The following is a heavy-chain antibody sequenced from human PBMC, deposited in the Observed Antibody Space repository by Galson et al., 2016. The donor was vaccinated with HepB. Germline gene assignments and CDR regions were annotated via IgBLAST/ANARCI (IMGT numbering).Heavy chain of an antibody. V-gene: IGHV3-33*01. CDR3: ARGVENCTDEVGFDH. CDR2: ISYDGNNQ. D-gene: IGHD1-1*01. J-gene: IGHJ4*02. CDR1: GFTFSSFG. Sequence: SLRLSCAASGFTFSSFGMHWVRQAPGKGLEWVGIISYDGNNQNYADSMKGRFTISRDNSKNTLYLEMNSLRAEDTAVYYCARGVENCTDEVGFDHWGQGTRVTVSS.